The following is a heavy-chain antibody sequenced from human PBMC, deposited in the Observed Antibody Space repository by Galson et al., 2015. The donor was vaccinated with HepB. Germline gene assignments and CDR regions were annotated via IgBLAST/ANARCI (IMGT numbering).Heavy chain of an antibody. J-gene: IGHJ5*02. CDR3: ARLNPHLEDSIQLVGWFDP. Sequence: SETLSLTCTVSGGSISSSSYYWGWIRQPPGKGLEWIGSIYYSGSTYYNPSLKSRVTISVDTSKNQFSLKLSSVTAADTAVYYCARLNPHLEDSIQLVGWFDPWGQGTLVTVSS. D-gene: IGHD6-13*01. CDR2: IYYSGST. CDR1: GGSISSSSYY. V-gene: IGHV4-39*01.